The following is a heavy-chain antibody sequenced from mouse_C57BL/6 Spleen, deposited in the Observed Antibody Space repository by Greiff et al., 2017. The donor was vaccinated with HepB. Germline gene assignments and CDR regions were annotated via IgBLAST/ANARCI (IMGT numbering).Heavy chain of an antibody. CDR2: INPSTGGT. D-gene: IGHD1-1*01. J-gene: IGHJ1*03. Sequence: EVKLVESGPELVKPGASVKISCKASGYSFTGYYMNWVKQSPEKSLEWIGEINPSTGGTTYNQKFKAKATLTVDKSSSTAYMQLKSLTSEDSAVYYCARWGYGSSWEWYFDVWGTGTTVTVSS. CDR1: GYSFTGYY. V-gene: IGHV1-42*01. CDR3: ARWGYGSSWEWYFDV.